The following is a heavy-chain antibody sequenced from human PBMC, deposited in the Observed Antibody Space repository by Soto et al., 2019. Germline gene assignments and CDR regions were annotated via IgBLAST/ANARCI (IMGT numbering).Heavy chain of an antibody. V-gene: IGHV4-4*07. Sequence: SETLSLTCTVSGGSINTFYWSWVRQPAGKGLEWIGRIFSSGSTSFNPSLESRVAMSVDTSKNHFSLNLSSVTAADMAVYYCAREASYSAYNFAHGIQLWSFDFWGQGALVTVSS. CDR1: GGSINTFY. J-gene: IGHJ4*02. CDR2: IFSSGST. CDR3: AREASYSAYNFAHGIQLWSFDF. D-gene: IGHD5-12*01.